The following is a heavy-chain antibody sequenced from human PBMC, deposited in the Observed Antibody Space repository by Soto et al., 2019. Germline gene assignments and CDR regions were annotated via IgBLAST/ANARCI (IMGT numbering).Heavy chain of an antibody. V-gene: IGHV1-18*01. CDR2: ISAHNGNT. J-gene: IGHJ4*02. D-gene: IGHD1-1*01. CDR3: ARGRYGDY. Sequence: QVHLLQSGAEVKKPGASVKVSCRGFGYAFTTYVITWVRQAPGQGLEWMGWISAHNGNTNYAQKLQGRVTVTRDTSTSTAYMELRSLRSDDTAVYYCARGRYGDYWGQGALVTVSS. CDR1: GYAFTTYV.